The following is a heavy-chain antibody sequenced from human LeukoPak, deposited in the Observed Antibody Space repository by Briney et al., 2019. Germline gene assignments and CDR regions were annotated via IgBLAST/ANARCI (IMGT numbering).Heavy chain of an antibody. CDR1: GFTFSIYA. CDR2: ISGSDGTT. CDR3: AREITGKAGTLDL. J-gene: IGHJ5*02. Sequence: QAGGSLRLSCAASGFTFSIYAMSWVRQAPGRGLEWVSVISGSDGTTYYADSVKGRFTISRDNSKNTLYLQMNSLRPEDTAVYYCAREITGKAGTLDLWGQGTLVAVSS. V-gene: IGHV3-23*01. D-gene: IGHD1-20*01.